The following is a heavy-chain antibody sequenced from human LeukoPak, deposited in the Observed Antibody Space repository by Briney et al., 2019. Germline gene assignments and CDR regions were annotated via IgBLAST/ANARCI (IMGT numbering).Heavy chain of an antibody. Sequence: GASVKVSCKASGYSFTNYYMHWVRQAPGQGLEWMGMINPSGGSTTHAQKFQGRVTMTRDMSTSTVYMELSSLTSEDTAVYYCARTRGYYFDYWGQGTLVTVSS. J-gene: IGHJ4*02. CDR2: INPSGGST. V-gene: IGHV1-46*01. CDR3: ARTRGYYFDY. CDR1: GYSFTNYY.